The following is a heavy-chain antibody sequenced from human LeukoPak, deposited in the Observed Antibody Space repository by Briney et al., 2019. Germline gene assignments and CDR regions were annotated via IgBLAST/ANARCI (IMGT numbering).Heavy chain of an antibody. D-gene: IGHD3-3*01. V-gene: IGHV3-30*02. CDR1: GFTFSSYG. CDR3: AKDGEWTFDI. J-gene: IGHJ3*02. CDR2: IRYDGSNK. Sequence: GGSLRLSCAASGFTFSSYGMHWVRQAPGKGLEWVAFIRYDGSNKYYADSVKGRFTISGDNSKNTAYLQMNSLRAEDTAIYYCAKDGEWTFDIWGQGTMVTVSS.